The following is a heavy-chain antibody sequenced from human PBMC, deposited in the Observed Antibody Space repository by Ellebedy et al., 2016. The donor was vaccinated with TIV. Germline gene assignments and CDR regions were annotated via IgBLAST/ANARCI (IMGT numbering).Heavy chain of an antibody. J-gene: IGHJ4*02. CDR3: ATWETTVNKRHY. V-gene: IGHV4-34*01. CDR2: IHHGGGT. CDR1: SGSLTNHF. D-gene: IGHD4-17*01. Sequence: MPSETLSLTCSVSSGSLTNHFWSWFRQPPGKGLEWIGEIHHGGGTTDNPSLKSRVTISDDRSKNQFSLRLNSVTAADTAVYYCATWETTVNKRHYWGQGTLVIVSS.